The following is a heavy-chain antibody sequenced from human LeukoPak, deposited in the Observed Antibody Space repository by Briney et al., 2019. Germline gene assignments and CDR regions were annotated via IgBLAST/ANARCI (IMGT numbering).Heavy chain of an antibody. CDR2: IHYSGST. J-gene: IGHJ4*02. Sequence: SETLSLTCTVSGGSIGSYYWNWIRQAPGKGLEWVGYIHYSGSTNHNSSLKSRVTISVDTSKNQNSLKLSSVTAADTAVYYCARDGVAGGFDYWGQGTLVTVSS. CDR1: GGSIGSYY. CDR3: ARDGVAGGFDY. V-gene: IGHV4-59*01. D-gene: IGHD6-19*01.